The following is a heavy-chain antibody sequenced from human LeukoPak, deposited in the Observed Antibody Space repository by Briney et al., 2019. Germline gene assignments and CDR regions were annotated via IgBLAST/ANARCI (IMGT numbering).Heavy chain of an antibody. CDR3: ARDRGGWPDY. V-gene: IGHV3-11*01. Sequence: RSGGSLRLSCAASGFTFSDYYMSWIRQAPGKGLEWVSYISSSSSTIYYADSVKGRFTISRDNAKNSLYLQLNSLRPEDTGLYYCARDRGGWPDYWGQGTLVTVSS. CDR1: GFTFSDYY. D-gene: IGHD6-19*01. J-gene: IGHJ4*02. CDR2: ISSSSSTI.